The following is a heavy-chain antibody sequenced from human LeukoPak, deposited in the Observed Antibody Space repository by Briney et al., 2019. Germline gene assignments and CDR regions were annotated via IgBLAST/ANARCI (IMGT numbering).Heavy chain of an antibody. Sequence: SGGSLRLSCAASGFTFNSYSMNWVRQAPGKGLEWVSSISSGSTYRYYADSVKGRFTISRDNAKNSLYLQMNSPRVEDTAVYYCARAIGYTYGYAYWGQGTLVTVSS. D-gene: IGHD5-18*01. CDR2: ISSGSTYR. V-gene: IGHV3-21*01. CDR1: GFTFNSYS. J-gene: IGHJ4*02. CDR3: ARAIGYTYGYAY.